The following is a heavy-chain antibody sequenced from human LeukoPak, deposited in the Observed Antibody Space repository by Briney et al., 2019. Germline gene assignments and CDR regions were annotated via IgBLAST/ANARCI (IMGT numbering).Heavy chain of an antibody. CDR1: GGSISSYY. J-gene: IGHJ5*02. CDR3: ARGDPYSSSWYFDP. V-gene: IGHV4-59*01. Sequence: SETLSLTCTVSGGSISSYYWSWIRRPPGKGLEWIGYIYYSGSTNYNPSLKSRVTISVDTSKNQFSLKLSSVTAADTAVYYCARGDPYSSSWYFDPWGQGTLVTVSS. CDR2: IYYSGST. D-gene: IGHD6-13*01.